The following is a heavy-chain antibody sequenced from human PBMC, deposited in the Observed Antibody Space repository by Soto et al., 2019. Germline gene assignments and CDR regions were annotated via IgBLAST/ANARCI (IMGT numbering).Heavy chain of an antibody. CDR2: IYYSGST. J-gene: IGHJ5*02. D-gene: IGHD6-13*01. Sequence: PSETLSLTCTVSGGSISSSSYYWGWIRQPPGKGLEWIGSIYYSGSTYYNPSLKSRVTISVDTSKNQFSLKLSSVTAADTAVYYCARGAGAAADFGRNWFDPWGQGTLVTV. V-gene: IGHV4-39*01. CDR3: ARGAGAAADFGRNWFDP. CDR1: GGSISSSSYY.